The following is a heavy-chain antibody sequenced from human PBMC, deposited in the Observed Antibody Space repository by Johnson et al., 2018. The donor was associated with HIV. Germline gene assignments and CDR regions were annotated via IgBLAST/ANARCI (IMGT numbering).Heavy chain of an antibody. CDR2: ISGSGGST. CDR1: GFAFSSYA. CDR3: AKGRYSSSWYLAGAFDI. Sequence: VQLLESGGGLVQPGGSLRLSCAASGFAFSSYAMTWVRQAPGKGLEWVSSISGSGGSTYYADSVKGQFTISRDNSKNTLYLQMSSLRAEDTAIYYCAKGRYSSSWYLAGAFDIWGQGTMVTVSS. V-gene: IGHV3-23*01. J-gene: IGHJ3*02. D-gene: IGHD6-13*01.